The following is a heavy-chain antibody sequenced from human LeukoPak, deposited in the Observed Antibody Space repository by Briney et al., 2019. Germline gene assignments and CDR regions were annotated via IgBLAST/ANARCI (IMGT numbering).Heavy chain of an antibody. CDR3: ARARGTMVRGVPYYYYGMDV. CDR2: IYYSGST. V-gene: IGHV4-59*01. CDR1: GGSISSYY. Sequence: SETLSLTCTVSGGSISSYYWSWIRQPPGKGLEWIAYIYYSGSTNYNPSLESRVTISVDTSKNQFSLKLSSVTAADTAVYYCARARGTMVRGVPYYYYGMDVWGQGTTVTVSS. D-gene: IGHD3-10*01. J-gene: IGHJ6*02.